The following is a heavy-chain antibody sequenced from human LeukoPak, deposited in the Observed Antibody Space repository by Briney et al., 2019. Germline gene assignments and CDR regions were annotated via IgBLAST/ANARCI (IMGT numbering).Heavy chain of an antibody. V-gene: IGHV3-33*01. Sequence: GGSLRLSCAASGFTFSSYGMHWVRQAPGKGLEWVAVIWYDGSNKYYADFVKGRFTISRDNSNNTLYLQMNSLRAEDTAVYYCARASTRVVTVSITVAGTVDCWGQGTLVTASS. CDR1: GFTFSSYG. CDR3: ARASTRVVTVSITVAGTVDC. D-gene: IGHD6-19*01. J-gene: IGHJ4*02. CDR2: IWYDGSNK.